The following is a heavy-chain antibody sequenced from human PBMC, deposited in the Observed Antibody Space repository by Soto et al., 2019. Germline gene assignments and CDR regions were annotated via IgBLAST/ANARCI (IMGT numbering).Heavy chain of an antibody. CDR3: ARDGGGYCSSTSCLSPFDY. Sequence: PSETLSLTFAVYGGSFSGYYWSWIRQPPGKGLEWIGEINHSGSTNYNPSLKSRVTISVDTSKNQFSLKLSSVTAADTAVYYCARDGGGYCSSTSCLSPFDYWGQGTLVTVSS. D-gene: IGHD2-2*03. CDR1: GGSFSGYY. CDR2: INHSGST. V-gene: IGHV4-34*01. J-gene: IGHJ4*02.